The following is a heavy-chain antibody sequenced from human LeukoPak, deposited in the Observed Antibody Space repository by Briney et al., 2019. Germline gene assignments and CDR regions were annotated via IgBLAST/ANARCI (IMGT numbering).Heavy chain of an antibody. CDR1: GYTFTSYG. Sequence: ASVKVSCKASGYTFTSYGISWVRQAPGQGLEGMGWINPNHGDTNYAQKFQDRVSMTRDTSISTAYMHLSRLRSADTAVYYCARSPHILTGENFDYWGQGTLLTVSS. J-gene: IGHJ4*02. CDR2: INPNHGDT. CDR3: ARSPHILTGENFDY. D-gene: IGHD3-9*01. V-gene: IGHV1-2*02.